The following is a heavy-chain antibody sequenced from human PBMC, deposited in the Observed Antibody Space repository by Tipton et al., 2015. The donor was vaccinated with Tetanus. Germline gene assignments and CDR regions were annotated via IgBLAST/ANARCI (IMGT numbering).Heavy chain of an antibody. J-gene: IGHJ4*02. Sequence: GLVKPSETLPLTCTVSGGSISGSYWNWIRQPPGKGLEWIGYVYYNGNTHYNPALKSRVTISVDTSKNQFSLKLNSVTAAATAVYYGVRESSSGWFVDYWGQGTVVTVFS. V-gene: IGHV4-59*01. CDR1: GGSISGSY. D-gene: IGHD6-19*01. CDR3: VRESSSGWFVDY. CDR2: VYYNGNT.